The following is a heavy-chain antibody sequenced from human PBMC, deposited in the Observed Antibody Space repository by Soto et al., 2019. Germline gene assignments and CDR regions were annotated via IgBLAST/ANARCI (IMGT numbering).Heavy chain of an antibody. CDR2: VYYSGST. Sequence: SETLSLTCTVSGGSVSSSSYYWGWVRQPPGKGLEWIGSVYYSGSTNYNPSLKSRVTISVDTSKNQFSLKLSSVTAADTAVYYCARARGRLTAKKGAFDIWGQGTMVTVSS. D-gene: IGHD3-9*01. V-gene: IGHV4-39*07. J-gene: IGHJ3*02. CDR1: GGSVSSSSYY. CDR3: ARARGRLTAKKGAFDI.